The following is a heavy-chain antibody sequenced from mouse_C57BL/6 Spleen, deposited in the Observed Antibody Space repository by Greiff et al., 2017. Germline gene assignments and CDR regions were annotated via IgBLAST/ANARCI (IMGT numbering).Heavy chain of an antibody. CDR2: IDPSDSYT. CDR3: ARVTTVVAPGY. D-gene: IGHD1-1*01. V-gene: IGHV1-59*01. J-gene: IGHJ2*01. Sequence: QVQLQQPGAELVRPGTSVKLSCKASGYTFTSYWMHWVKQRPGQGLEWIGVIDPSDSYTNYNQKFKGKATLTVDTSSSTAYMQLRSLTSEDSAVYYCARVTTVVAPGYWGQGTTLTVSS. CDR1: GYTFTSYW.